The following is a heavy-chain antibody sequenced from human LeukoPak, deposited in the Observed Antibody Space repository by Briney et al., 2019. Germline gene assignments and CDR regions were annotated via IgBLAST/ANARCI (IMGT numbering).Heavy chain of an antibody. V-gene: IGHV3-7*01. CDR3: AREAYCGGPSCFAVNYMDV. CDR1: GSGFTFSEFW. Sequence: GGSLRLSCVASGSGFTFSEFWMGWVRQAPGERLEWVANIKGDGSETYYVDSVKGRFTISRDNVKNSVYMQMNSLRADDTSLYRCAREAYCGGPSCFAVNYMDVWGKGTTVTVSS. J-gene: IGHJ6*03. D-gene: IGHD2-21*01. CDR2: IKGDGSET.